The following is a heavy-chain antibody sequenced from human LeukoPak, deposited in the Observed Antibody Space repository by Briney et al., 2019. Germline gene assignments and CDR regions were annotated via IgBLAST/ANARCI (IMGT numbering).Heavy chain of an antibody. CDR3: SRDDILTGYDYYYYYYYGMDV. D-gene: IGHD3-9*01. CDR2: IKQDGSEK. V-gene: IGHV3-7*01. Sequence: PGGSLRLSCAASGFTFSSYWMSWVRQAPGKGLEWVANIKQDGSEKYYVDSVKGRFSISRDNAKNSLYLQMNSLRAEDTAVYYCSRDDILTGYDYYYYYYYGMDVWGQGTTVTVSS. CDR1: GFTFSSYW. J-gene: IGHJ6*02.